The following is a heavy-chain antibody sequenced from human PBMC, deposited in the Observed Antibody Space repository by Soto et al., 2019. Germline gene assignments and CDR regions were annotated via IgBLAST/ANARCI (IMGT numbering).Heavy chain of an antibody. J-gene: IGHJ4*02. CDR3: ERGYSSSWADY. CDR2: ISYDGSNK. CDR1: GFTFSSYA. D-gene: IGHD6-13*01. Sequence: GGSLRLSCAASGFTFSSYAMHWVRQAPGKGLEWVAVISYDGSNKYYADSVKGRFTISRDNSKNTLYLQMNSLRAEDTAVYYCERGYSSSWADYWGQGTLVTISS. V-gene: IGHV3-30-3*01.